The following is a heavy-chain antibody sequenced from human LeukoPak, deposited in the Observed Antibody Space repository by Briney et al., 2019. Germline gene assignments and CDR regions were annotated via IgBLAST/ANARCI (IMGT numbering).Heavy chain of an antibody. CDR2: VNRDGSET. Sequence: GGSLRLSCAAPGFALSSHWMTWVRQVPGRGPEWVAHVNRDGSETYYLDSVKGRFTISRDNSKNMLYLQMNSLRADDTAVYYCANHLEYCSTGSCSYFDYWGQGTLVTVSS. CDR1: GFALSSHW. D-gene: IGHD2-15*01. V-gene: IGHV3-7*03. J-gene: IGHJ4*02. CDR3: ANHLEYCSTGSCSYFDY.